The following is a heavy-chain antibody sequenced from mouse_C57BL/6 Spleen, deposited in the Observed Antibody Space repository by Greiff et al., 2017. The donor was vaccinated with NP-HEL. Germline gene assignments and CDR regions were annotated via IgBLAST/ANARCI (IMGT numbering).Heavy chain of an antibody. CDR3: TVYDGYLFAY. J-gene: IGHJ3*01. V-gene: IGHV1-15*01. CDR1: GYTFNDYE. CDR2: IDPETSGT. Sequence: VKLQQSGAELVRPGASVTLSCKASGYTFNDYEMHWVKQTPVHGLEWIGAIDPETSGTAYNQKFKGKAILTADKSSSTAYMELRSLTSEDSAVYYCTVYDGYLFAYWGQGTLVTVSA. D-gene: IGHD2-3*01.